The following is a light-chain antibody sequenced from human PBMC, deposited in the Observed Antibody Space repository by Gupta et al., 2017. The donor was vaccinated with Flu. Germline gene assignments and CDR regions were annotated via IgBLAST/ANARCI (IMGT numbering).Light chain of an antibody. V-gene: IGLV1-40*01. CDR2: GNV. J-gene: IGLJ2*01. Sequence: QAVLTLPPSVSRAPGQSVTISCTGSSSNIGAGYGVNWYQQQPGTAPKHLIYGNVNRPSGGPARLSGSKSGTSAALAITWLQAEDDADYYCQSYYNSLSAHVVFGGGTKVTVL. CDR1: SSNIGAGYG. CDR3: QSYYNSLSAHVV.